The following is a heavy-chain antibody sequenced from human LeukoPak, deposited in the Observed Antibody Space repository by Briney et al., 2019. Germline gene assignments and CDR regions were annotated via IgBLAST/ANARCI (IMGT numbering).Heavy chain of an antibody. V-gene: IGHV1-58*01. CDR3: AAVLLWFGEFYGMDV. J-gene: IGHJ6*04. D-gene: IGHD3-10*01. Sequence: SVKVSCKASGFTFTSSAVQWVRQARGQRLEWIGWIVVGSGNTNYAQKFQERVTITRDMSTSTAYMELSSLRSEDTAVYYCAAVLLWFGEFYGMDVWGKGTTVTVSS. CDR2: IVVGSGNT. CDR1: GFTFTSSA.